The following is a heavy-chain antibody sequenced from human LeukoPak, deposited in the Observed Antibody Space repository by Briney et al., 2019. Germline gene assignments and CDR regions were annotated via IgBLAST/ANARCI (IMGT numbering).Heavy chain of an antibody. Sequence: ASVKVSRKASGCTYSSYAISWVRQAPGQRLEWMGGIIPIFGTANYAQNFQGRVTITADESTSTAYMELSSLRSEDTAVYYCASESPISYYYDSSGSNGAFDIWGQGTMVTVSS. CDR2: IIPIFGTA. CDR1: GCTYSSYA. V-gene: IGHV1-69*13. D-gene: IGHD3-22*01. CDR3: ASESPISYYYDSSGSNGAFDI. J-gene: IGHJ3*02.